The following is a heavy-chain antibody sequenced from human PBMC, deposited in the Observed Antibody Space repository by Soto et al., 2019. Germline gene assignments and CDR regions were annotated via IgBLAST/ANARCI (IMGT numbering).Heavy chain of an antibody. V-gene: IGHV1-18*01. D-gene: IGHD2-2*01. Sequence: QIQLVQSGAEVRKPGASVKVSCKASGYTFTNYGFTWVRQAPGQGLEWMGWVSAYNGTTKYAQKFQGRLTMTTDTSTSTAYMELRSLSSDDTAVYYCARDSYQCLRYPYFDYWGQGTLVTVSS. CDR2: VSAYNGTT. J-gene: IGHJ4*02. CDR1: GYTFTNYG. CDR3: ARDSYQCLRYPYFDY.